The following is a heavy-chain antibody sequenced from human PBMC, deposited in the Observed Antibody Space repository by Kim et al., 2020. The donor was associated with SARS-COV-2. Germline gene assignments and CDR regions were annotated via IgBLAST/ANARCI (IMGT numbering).Heavy chain of an antibody. V-gene: IGHV3-74*01. CDR3: ARVGSSSRLGWFDP. D-gene: IGHD6-13*01. J-gene: IGHJ5*02. Sequence: AESVKGRFTISRDNAKNTLYLQMNSLRAEDTAVYYCARVGSSSRLGWFDPWGQGTLVIVSS.